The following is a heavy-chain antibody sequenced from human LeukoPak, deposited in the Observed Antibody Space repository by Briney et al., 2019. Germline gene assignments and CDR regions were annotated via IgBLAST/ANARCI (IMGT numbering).Heavy chain of an antibody. Sequence: PSETLSLTCTVSGGSISSSSYDWGWLRQPPGKGLEWIGSLYYSGSTYYNPSLKSRATISVDTSKKQYSLKLNPVTAADTAVYYCGRRSITGTTVDYWGQGTLVTVSS. CDR2: LYYSGST. J-gene: IGHJ4*02. CDR1: GGSISSSSYD. D-gene: IGHD1-7*01. V-gene: IGHV4-39*01. CDR3: GRRSITGTTVDY.